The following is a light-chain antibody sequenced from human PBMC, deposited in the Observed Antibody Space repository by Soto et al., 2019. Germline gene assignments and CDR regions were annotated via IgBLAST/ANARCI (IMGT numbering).Light chain of an antibody. V-gene: IGKV3-11*01. Sequence: EIFLTQSPATLSPXPLYXXTLXXRASQYINTRLAWYQHRPGQAPRLLIYQTSIRAAGIPARFSASGSGTDFTLTISDVQPEDFALYYCHQRQSWPRTFGQGTKVDIK. CDR1: QYINTR. J-gene: IGKJ1*01. CDR3: HQRQSWPRT. CDR2: QTS.